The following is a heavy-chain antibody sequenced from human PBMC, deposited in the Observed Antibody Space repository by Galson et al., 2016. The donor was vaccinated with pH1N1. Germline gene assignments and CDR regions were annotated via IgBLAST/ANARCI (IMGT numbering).Heavy chain of an antibody. Sequence: SLRLSCAASGFNFDTFAMHWVRRTPGKGLEWVAFISYNGHDESYADSLKGRFTVSRDNSKNRLYLHMNSLRTEDTGLYYCAREDWSYGDTYYNGMDVWGQGTTVTV. CDR2: ISYNGHDE. CDR3: AREDWSYGDTYYNGMDV. V-gene: IGHV3-30-3*01. D-gene: IGHD4-17*01. J-gene: IGHJ6*02. CDR1: GFNFDTFA.